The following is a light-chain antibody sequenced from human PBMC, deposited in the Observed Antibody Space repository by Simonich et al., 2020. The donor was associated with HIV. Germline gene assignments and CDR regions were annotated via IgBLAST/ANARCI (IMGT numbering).Light chain of an antibody. CDR1: SSDVGGYNY. Sequence: QSALTQPSSASGSPGQSVTISCTGTSSDVGGYNYVSWYQQHPGKAPKLMIYEVNKRPSGVPDRFAGSKSGNTASLTVSGLQGEDEADYYCNSYAGSNNWVFGGGTKLTVL. CDR3: NSYAGSNNWV. V-gene: IGLV2-8*01. CDR2: EVN. J-gene: IGLJ3*02.